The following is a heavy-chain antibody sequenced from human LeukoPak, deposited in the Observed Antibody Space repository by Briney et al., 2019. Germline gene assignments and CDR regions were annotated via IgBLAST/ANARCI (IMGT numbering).Heavy chain of an antibody. CDR2: ISYSGTT. D-gene: IGHD3-3*02. CDR1: GGSISSYY. CDR3: ARHSQHSRDLGSARNFDS. J-gene: IGHJ4*02. Sequence: SETLSLTRTFSGGSISSYYWSWLRQPPGKGLEWIGYISYSGTTNYNPSLRSQVTISVDTSKNLFSLRLTSVTAADTAVYYCARHSQHSRDLGSARNFDSWGQGTLVTVSS. V-gene: IGHV4-59*08.